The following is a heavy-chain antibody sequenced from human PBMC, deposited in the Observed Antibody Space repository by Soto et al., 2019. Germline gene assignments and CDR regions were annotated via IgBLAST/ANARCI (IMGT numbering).Heavy chain of an antibody. CDR3: ARASPFETILNHYGMDV. V-gene: IGHV4-30-4*01. Sequence: PSETLSITCSVSVFSISICYCYWSWIRHPPGNCLEWIGYIYYSWSTYYNPSLKSRVTISVDTSKNQFSLKLSSVTAADTAVYYCARASPFETILNHYGMDVWGQGTTVTVSS. D-gene: IGHD3-9*01. CDR1: VFSISICYCY. CDR2: IYYSWST. J-gene: IGHJ6*02.